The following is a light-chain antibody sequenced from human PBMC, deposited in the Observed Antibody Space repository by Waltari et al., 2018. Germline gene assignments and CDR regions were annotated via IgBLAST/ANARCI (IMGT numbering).Light chain of an antibody. J-gene: IGLJ3*02. Sequence: QSALTQPRPVSGSPGTSVTFPCPGPRSAFGGHDYLYWYQQYPGKGPKLMFYDVSKRPSGVPYRFSASKAGNTASLTISGLQPEDEADYYCCAYAGSYFMVFGGGTRLTVL. CDR3: CAYAGSYFMV. CDR1: RSAFGGHDY. V-gene: IGLV2-11*01. CDR2: DVS.